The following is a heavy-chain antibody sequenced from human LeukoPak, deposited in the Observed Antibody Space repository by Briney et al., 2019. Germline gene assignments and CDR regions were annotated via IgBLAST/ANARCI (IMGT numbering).Heavy chain of an antibody. CDR1: GGSFSGYY. V-gene: IGHV4-34*01. D-gene: IGHD1-26*01. J-gene: IGHJ4*02. CDR3: ARVYWSKKVGATNADY. Sequence: SETPSLTCAVSGGSFSGYYWSWIRHPPGKGLEWIGEINQSGSTNYNPSLKSRVTISVDTSKNQFSLKLSSVAAADTAVYYCARVYWSKKVGATNADYWGQGTLVTVSS. CDR2: INQSGST.